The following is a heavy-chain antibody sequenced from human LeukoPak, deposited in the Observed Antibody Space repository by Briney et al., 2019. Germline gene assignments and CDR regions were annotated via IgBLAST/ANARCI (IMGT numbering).Heavy chain of an antibody. Sequence: GGSLRLSCTASGFNFGDYAMSWFRQAPEKGLEGVGFITNKAFGGTAEYAASVKGRFTISRDDSRSIAYLQMDNLRTEDTGVYYCTRDEYGSGSNFFDYWGPGTLVTVST. CDR3: TRDEYGSGSNFFDY. CDR1: GFNFGDYA. J-gene: IGHJ4*02. V-gene: IGHV3-49*03. D-gene: IGHD2-15*01. CDR2: ITNKAFGGTA.